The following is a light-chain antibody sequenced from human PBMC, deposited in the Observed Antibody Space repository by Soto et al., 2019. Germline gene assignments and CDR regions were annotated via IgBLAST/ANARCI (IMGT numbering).Light chain of an antibody. V-gene: IGLV2-14*01. CDR3: SSCTSSNTVV. Sequence: QSVLTQPASVSESPGQSITISCTGTSSDVGAYNYVSWYQQHPGKAPKLMIYDVSNRPSGVSNRFSGSKSGNTASLTISGLQAEDEADYYCSSCTSSNTVVFGGGTKLTVL. J-gene: IGLJ2*01. CDR1: SSDVGAYNY. CDR2: DVS.